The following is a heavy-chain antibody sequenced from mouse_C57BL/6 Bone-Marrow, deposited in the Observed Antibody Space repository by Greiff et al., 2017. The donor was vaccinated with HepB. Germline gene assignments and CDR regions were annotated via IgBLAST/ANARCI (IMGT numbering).Heavy chain of an antibody. CDR1: GFTFSSYT. CDR2: ISGGGGNN. Sequence: DVKLVESGGGLVKPGGSLKLSCAASGFTFSSYTMSWVRQTPEKRLEWVATISGGGGNNYYPDSVKGRFTISRDNAKNTLYLQMSSLRSEDTALYYCARSFYGSFIYYFDYWGQGTTLTVSS. J-gene: IGHJ2*01. D-gene: IGHD1-1*01. CDR3: ARSFYGSFIYYFDY. V-gene: IGHV5-9*01.